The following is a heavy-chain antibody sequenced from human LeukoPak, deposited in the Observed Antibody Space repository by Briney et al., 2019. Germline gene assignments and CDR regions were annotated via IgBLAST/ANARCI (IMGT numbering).Heavy chain of an antibody. CDR3: AKGRASNDYSNYNYYYYYMDV. CDR2: IRYDGSNK. V-gene: IGHV3-30*02. J-gene: IGHJ6*03. Sequence: GGSLRLSCAASGFTFSSYGMHWVRQAPGKGLEWVAFIRYDGSNKYYADSVKGRFTISRDNSKNTLYLQMNSLRAEDTAVYYCAKGRASNDYSNYNYYYYYMDVWGKGTTVTVSS. D-gene: IGHD4-11*01. CDR1: GFTFSSYG.